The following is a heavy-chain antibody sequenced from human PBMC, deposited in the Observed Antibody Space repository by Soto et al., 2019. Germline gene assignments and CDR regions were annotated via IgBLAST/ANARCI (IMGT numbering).Heavy chain of an antibody. Sequence: GGSLRLSCAASGFTVSSNYMSWVRQAPGKGLEWVSVIYSGGSTYYADSVKGRFTISRHNSKNTLYLQMNSLRAEDTAVYYCAREALTPMDWYFDLWSRGTLVTVSS. V-gene: IGHV3-53*04. CDR3: AREALTPMDWYFDL. J-gene: IGHJ2*01. CDR1: GFTVSSNY. D-gene: IGHD3-10*01. CDR2: IYSGGST.